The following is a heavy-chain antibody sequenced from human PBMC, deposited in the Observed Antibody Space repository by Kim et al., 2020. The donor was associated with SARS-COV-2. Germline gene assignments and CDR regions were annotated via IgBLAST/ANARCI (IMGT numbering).Heavy chain of an antibody. CDR3: AKGGPSGYDPFDY. D-gene: IGHD5-12*01. CDR2: ISWNSGSI. V-gene: IGHV3-9*01. J-gene: IGHJ4*02. CDR1: GFTFDDYA. Sequence: GGSLRLSCAASGFTFDDYAMHWVRQAPGKGLEWVSGISWNSGSIGYADSVKGRFTISRDNAKNSLYLQMNSLRAEDTALYYCAKGGPSGYDPFDYWGQGTLVTVSS.